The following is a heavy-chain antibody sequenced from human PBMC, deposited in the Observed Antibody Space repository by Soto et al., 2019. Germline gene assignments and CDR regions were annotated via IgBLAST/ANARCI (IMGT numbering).Heavy chain of an antibody. CDR3: AKEAATGAFSTYEVFDY. J-gene: IGHJ4*02. V-gene: IGHV3-23*01. CDR1: GFTFSNYV. Sequence: EVQLLESGGGLVQPGGSLRLSCAVSGFTFSNYVMSWVRQAPGKGLEWVSAITGSGGTFYADSVRGRFTISRDNSKTTLYLQMNSLSAGDTAVYYCAKEAATGAFSTYEVFDYWGQGTLVTVSS. D-gene: IGHD4-4*01. CDR2: ITGSGGT.